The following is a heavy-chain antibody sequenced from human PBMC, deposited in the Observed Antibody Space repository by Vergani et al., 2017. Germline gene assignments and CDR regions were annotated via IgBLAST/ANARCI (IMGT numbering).Heavy chain of an antibody. D-gene: IGHD2-15*01. J-gene: IGHJ6*02. Sequence: QVQLVQSGAEVKKPGASVKVSCKASGYTFTSYGISWVRQAPGQGLEWMGWISAYNGNTNYAQKLQGSVTMTTDTSTSTGYMELRSLRSDDTAVYYCAGEGDCSGGSCYPEYMDVWGQGTTVTVSS. V-gene: IGHV1-18*01. CDR3: AGEGDCSGGSCYPEYMDV. CDR2: ISAYNGNT. CDR1: GYTFTSYG.